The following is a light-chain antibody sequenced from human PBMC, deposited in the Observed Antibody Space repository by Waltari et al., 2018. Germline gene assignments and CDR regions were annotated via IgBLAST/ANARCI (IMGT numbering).Light chain of an antibody. CDR1: QDINNY. J-gene: IGKJ4*01. Sequence: DIQMTQSPSSLSASVGDRVTITCQASQDINNYLNLYQQKPGKAPKLLIYDASNLETGVTSRFSGSGSGTYFTFTISSLQPEDIATFYCQQYEDLPFTFGGGTKVDSK. CDR2: DAS. V-gene: IGKV1-33*01. CDR3: QQYEDLPFT.